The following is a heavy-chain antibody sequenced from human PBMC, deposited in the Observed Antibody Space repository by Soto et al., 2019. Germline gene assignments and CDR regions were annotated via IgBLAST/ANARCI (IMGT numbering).Heavy chain of an antibody. D-gene: IGHD3-3*01. CDR1: GGSFSGYY. CDR3: ARGSPGDRWSGYLYHYYYYGMDV. Sequence: QVQLQQWGAGLLKPSETLSLTCAVYGGSFSGYYWSWIRQPPGKGLEWIGEINHSGSTNYNPSLKSRVTISVDTSKNQFSLKLSSVTAADTAVYYCARGSPGDRWSGYLYHYYYYGMDVWGQGTTVTVSS. CDR2: INHSGST. J-gene: IGHJ6*02. V-gene: IGHV4-34*01.